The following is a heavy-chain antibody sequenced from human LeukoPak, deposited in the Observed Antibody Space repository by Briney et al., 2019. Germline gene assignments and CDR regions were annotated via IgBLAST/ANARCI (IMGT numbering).Heavy chain of an antibody. Sequence: PSETLSLACTVSGGSISSYYWSWIRQPAGKGLEWIGRIYTSGSTNYNPSLKSRVTMSVDTSKNQFSLKLSSVTAADTAVYYCARDSVWDYGDYGYFDYWGQGTLVTVSS. D-gene: IGHD4-17*01. J-gene: IGHJ4*02. CDR3: ARDSVWDYGDYGYFDY. CDR1: GGSISSYY. V-gene: IGHV4-4*07. CDR2: IYTSGST.